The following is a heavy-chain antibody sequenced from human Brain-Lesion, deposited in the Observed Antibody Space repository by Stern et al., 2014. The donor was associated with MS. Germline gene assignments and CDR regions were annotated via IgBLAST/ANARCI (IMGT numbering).Heavy chain of an antibody. CDR3: AKHLAERPFDY. CDR2: ISNDGNHK. CDR1: GFTYTDYW. V-gene: IGHV3-30*18. Sequence: QVQLVESGGGLVQPGGSLRLSCAASGFTYTDYWMRWVRQPPGKGPEWVAVISNDGNHKYYAGSVKDRFTISRDNSKNTLYLQMNSLRVEDTAVYYCAKHLAERPFDYWGQGTLVTVSS. D-gene: IGHD1-1*01. J-gene: IGHJ4*02.